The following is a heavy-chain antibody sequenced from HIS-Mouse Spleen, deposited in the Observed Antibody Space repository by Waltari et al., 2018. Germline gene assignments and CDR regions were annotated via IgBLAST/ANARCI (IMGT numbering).Heavy chain of an antibody. D-gene: IGHD6-13*01. CDR1: GGSLSSSSYY. CDR3: AREIPYSSSWYDWYFDL. V-gene: IGHV4-39*07. Sequence: HLQLQESGPGLVKPSETLSLTCTVSGGSLSSSSYYWGWIRHLPGKGLEWIGSLYYSGSTYYNPSLKSRVTISVDTSKNQFSLKLSSVTAADTAVYYCAREIPYSSSWYDWYFDLWGRGTLVTVSS. CDR2: LYYSGST. J-gene: IGHJ2*01.